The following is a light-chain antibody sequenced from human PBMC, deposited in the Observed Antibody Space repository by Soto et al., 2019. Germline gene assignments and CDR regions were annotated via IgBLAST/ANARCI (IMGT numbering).Light chain of an antibody. CDR1: QSISDT. Sequence: ETVMTQSPATLSVSPGGRATLSCRASQSISDTLVWYQQKPGQAPRLLIHGASTRATGFPARFSGSGSGTDFTLTISSLQSEDFAVYYCQQYNNWPWTFGQGTKVDIK. CDR3: QQYNNWPWT. V-gene: IGKV3-15*01. J-gene: IGKJ1*01. CDR2: GAS.